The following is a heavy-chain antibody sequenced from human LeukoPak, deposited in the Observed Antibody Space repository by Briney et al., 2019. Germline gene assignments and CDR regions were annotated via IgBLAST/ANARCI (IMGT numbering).Heavy chain of an antibody. J-gene: IGHJ4*02. Sequence: GGSLRLSCAASRFTFSNYAMNWVRQAPGKGLEFVANIKQEGSEKYYLDSVKGRFTISRDNAKNSLYLQMNGLRAEDTAVYYCAANGGPFDFWGQGTLVTVSA. D-gene: IGHD4-23*01. CDR3: AANGGPFDF. CDR1: RFTFSNYA. V-gene: IGHV3-7*05. CDR2: IKQEGSEK.